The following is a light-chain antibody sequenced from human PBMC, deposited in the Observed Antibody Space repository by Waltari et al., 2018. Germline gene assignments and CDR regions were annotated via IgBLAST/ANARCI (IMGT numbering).Light chain of an antibody. CDR1: SSDVGYYNY. V-gene: IGLV2-14*03. J-gene: IGLJ1*01. CDR2: DVT. Sequence: SGSPGQSITISCTGTSSDVGYYNYVSWYQHYPGKAPKLIIYDVTNRPSGVSSRFSGSKSGNTASLTISGLQAEDETDYYCSSYTTSGLYVFGSGTQVTVL. CDR3: SSYTTSGLYV.